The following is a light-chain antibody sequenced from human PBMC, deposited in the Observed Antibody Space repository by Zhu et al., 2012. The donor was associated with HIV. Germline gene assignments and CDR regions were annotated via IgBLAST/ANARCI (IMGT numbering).Light chain of an antibody. CDR1: QSISSW. Sequence: DIQMTQSPSTLSASVGDRVTITCRASQSISSWLAWYQQKPGKAPKLLIYKASSLESGVPSRFSGSGSGTEFTLTISSLQPDDFATYYCQQYSSYVYTFDQGTKLEIK. CDR2: KAS. V-gene: IGKV1-5*03. CDR3: QQYSSYVYT. J-gene: IGKJ2*01.